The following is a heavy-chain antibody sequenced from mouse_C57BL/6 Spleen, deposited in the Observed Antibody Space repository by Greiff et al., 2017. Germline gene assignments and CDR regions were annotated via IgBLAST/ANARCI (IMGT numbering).Heavy chain of an antibody. CDR2: IDPSDSYT. Sequence: QVQLQQPGAELVKPGASVKLSCKASGYTFTSYWMQWVKQRPGQGLEWIGEIDPSDSYTNYNQKFKGKATLTVDTSSSTAYMQLSSLTSEDSAVYYCARISIYAMDYWGQGTSVTVSS. V-gene: IGHV1-50*01. J-gene: IGHJ4*01. CDR3: ARISIYAMDY. CDR1: GYTFTSYW. D-gene: IGHD2-10*02.